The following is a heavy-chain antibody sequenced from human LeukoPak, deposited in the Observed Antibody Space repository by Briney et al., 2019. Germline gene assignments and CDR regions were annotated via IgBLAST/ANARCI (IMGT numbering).Heavy chain of an antibody. Sequence: ASVKVSCKASGYTFTGYYMHWVRQAPGQGLEWMGWINPNSGGTNYAQKFQGRVTMTRDTSISTAYMELSRLRSDDTAVYYCARSFNFYGSGSYYNLNDDWGQGTLVTVSS. CDR1: GYTFTGYY. CDR2: INPNSGGT. CDR3: ARSFNFYGSGSYYNLNDD. J-gene: IGHJ4*02. V-gene: IGHV1-2*02. D-gene: IGHD3-10*01.